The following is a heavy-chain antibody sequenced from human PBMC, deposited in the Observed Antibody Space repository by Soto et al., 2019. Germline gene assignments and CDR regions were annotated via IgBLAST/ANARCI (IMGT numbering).Heavy chain of an antibody. Sequence: QITLKESGPTLLKPTQTLALTCAFSGFSLSSSGVSVGWIRQPPGKALEWLALIYGDDDKRYSPSLRSRLTSTKDPSKNQVVLTLPPIDPVGTATYYCAHRSVNTFDYWGQGTLVTVSS. J-gene: IGHJ4*02. CDR1: GFSLSSSGVS. CDR2: IYGDDDK. V-gene: IGHV2-5*02. D-gene: IGHD4-17*01. CDR3: AHRSVNTFDY.